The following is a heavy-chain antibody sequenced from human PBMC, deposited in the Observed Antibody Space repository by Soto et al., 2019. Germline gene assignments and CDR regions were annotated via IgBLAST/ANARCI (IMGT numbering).Heavy chain of an antibody. V-gene: IGHV3-23*01. Sequence: EVQLLESGGGLVQPGGSLRLSCAASGLTFTSHAMSWVRQAPGEGLEWVSAISISGGSTNYADSVKGRFTISRDNSKNTLDLQLNGLRADDTAVYYCATLSGLVMDYFDYWGRGTLVTVSS. D-gene: IGHD2-15*01. J-gene: IGHJ4*02. CDR1: GLTFTSHA. CDR3: ATLSGLVMDYFDY. CDR2: ISISGGST.